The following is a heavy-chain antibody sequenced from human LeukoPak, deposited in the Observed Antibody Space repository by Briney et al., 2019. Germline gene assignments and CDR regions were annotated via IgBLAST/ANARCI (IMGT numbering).Heavy chain of an antibody. CDR1: GYTFTSYD. D-gene: IGHD6-13*01. J-gene: IGHJ6*03. CDR3: ARDYLAAAGYYYYYMDV. V-gene: IGHV1-8*03. CDR2: MNPNSGNT. Sequence: GASVKVSCKASGYTFTSYDINWVRQATGQGLEWMGWMNPNSGNTGYAQKFQGRVTITRNTSISTAYMELSSLRSEDTAVYYCARDYLAAAGYYYYYMDVWGKGTTVTVSS.